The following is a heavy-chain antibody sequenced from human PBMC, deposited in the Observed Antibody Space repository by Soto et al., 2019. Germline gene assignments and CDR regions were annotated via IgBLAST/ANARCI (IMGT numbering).Heavy chain of an antibody. V-gene: IGHV3-66*04. CDR3: ARHGYNYGGGYFDY. J-gene: IGHJ4*02. CDR2: IYSGGST. Sequence: EVQLVESGGGLVQPGGSLRLSCAASGVTVSSNYMSWVRQAPGKGLEWVSVIYSGGSTYYADSVKGRFTISRDNSKNTLKLQMNSLRAEDTAVYYCARHGYNYGGGYFDYWGQGTLVTVSS. CDR1: GVTVSSNY. D-gene: IGHD5-18*01.